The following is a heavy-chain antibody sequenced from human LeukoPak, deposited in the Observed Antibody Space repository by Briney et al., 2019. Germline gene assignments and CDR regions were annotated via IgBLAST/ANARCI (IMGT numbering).Heavy chain of an antibody. Sequence: SETLSLTCTVSGGTINNYYWSWIRQPAGKGLEWIGRIYTRGSTNYNPSLKSRVTMSVDTSKNQFSLKLSSVTAADTAVYYCARGRYCSADICSGGDAFDIWGQGTMVSVSS. V-gene: IGHV4-4*07. CDR2: IYTRGST. CDR1: GGTINNYY. J-gene: IGHJ3*02. D-gene: IGHD2-15*01. CDR3: ARGRYCSADICSGGDAFDI.